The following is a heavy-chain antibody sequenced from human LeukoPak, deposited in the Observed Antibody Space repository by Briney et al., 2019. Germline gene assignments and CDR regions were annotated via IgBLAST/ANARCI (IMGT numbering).Heavy chain of an antibody. Sequence: ASVTVSCKASGYTFTKNGITWVRQAPGQGLEWMGWISPYNGGTNYAQKLQGRVTMTTDTSTTTAYRELRSLTSDDTALYYCARCFGSGLRGFDYWGQGTLVTVSS. D-gene: IGHD6-19*01. CDR3: ARCFGSGLRGFDY. V-gene: IGHV1-18*01. CDR2: ISPYNGGT. CDR1: GYTFTKNG. J-gene: IGHJ4*02.